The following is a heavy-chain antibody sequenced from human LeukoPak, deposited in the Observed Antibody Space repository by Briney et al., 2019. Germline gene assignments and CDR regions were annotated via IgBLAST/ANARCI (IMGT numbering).Heavy chain of an antibody. D-gene: IGHD3/OR15-3a*01. CDR1: GFTFSSYS. Sequence: GGSLRLSCATSGFTFSSYSMNWVRQAPGKGLEWVSFISSSSNYIYYADSVKGRFTISRDNAKNSLYLQMNSLRAEDTAVYYCARDRTGSINPGYFDYWGQGTLVTVSS. V-gene: IGHV3-21*01. J-gene: IGHJ4*02. CDR2: ISSSSNYI. CDR3: ARDRTGSINPGYFDY.